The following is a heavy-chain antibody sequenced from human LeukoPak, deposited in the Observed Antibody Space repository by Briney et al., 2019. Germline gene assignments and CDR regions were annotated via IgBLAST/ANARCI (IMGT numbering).Heavy chain of an antibody. CDR1: GFTFSSYG. Sequence: GGSLRLSCAASGFTFSSYGMHWVRQAPGKRLEWVAVIWDDGNNKRYANSVNGRFTISRDNSENTLYLQMNGLTAEDTAMYYCAGDSYQDYYGRFDPWGQGTLVIVSS. J-gene: IGHJ5*02. D-gene: IGHD3-10*01. V-gene: IGHV3-33*08. CDR2: IWDDGNNK. CDR3: AGDSYQDYYGRFDP.